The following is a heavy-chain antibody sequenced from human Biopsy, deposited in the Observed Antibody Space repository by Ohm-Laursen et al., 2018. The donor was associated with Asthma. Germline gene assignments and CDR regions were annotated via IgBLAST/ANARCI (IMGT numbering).Heavy chain of an antibody. CDR3: ARAVSSSSYWYFDL. Sequence: PSQTLSLTCIVSGDAMSTSGPYWGWIRQSPGKGLEWIGSIYYSGRTYYNPSLESRVTISAGTSKNHFSLKVTSVTAADTAVYYCARAVSSSSYWYFDLWGRGDLVTVSS. J-gene: IGHJ2*01. D-gene: IGHD6-6*01. CDR1: GDAMSTSGPY. CDR2: IYYSGRT. V-gene: IGHV4-39*02.